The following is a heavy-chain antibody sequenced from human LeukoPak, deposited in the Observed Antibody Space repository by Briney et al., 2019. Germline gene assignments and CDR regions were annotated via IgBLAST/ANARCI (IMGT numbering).Heavy chain of an antibody. Sequence: GGSLRLSCAGSGFTLSNAWMSWVRQAPGKGLEWVSRIRTDGLETSYAGSVKGRFTVSRDNAKNTLYLQMNSLRAEDTALYYCANSHWNGNDAFDIWGQGTMVTVSS. D-gene: IGHD1-1*01. CDR1: GFTLSNAW. CDR2: IRTDGLET. J-gene: IGHJ3*02. CDR3: ANSHWNGNDAFDI. V-gene: IGHV3-74*01.